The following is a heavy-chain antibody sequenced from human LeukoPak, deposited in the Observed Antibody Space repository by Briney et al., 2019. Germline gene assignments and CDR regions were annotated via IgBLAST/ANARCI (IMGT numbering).Heavy chain of an antibody. V-gene: IGHV3-21*01. CDR1: GGSISSTYW. D-gene: IGHD5-24*01. CDR2: IRSGSSNI. J-gene: IGHJ6*03. CDR3: ARVHGYRSGYYYYYMDV. Sequence: ETLSLTCAVSGGSISSTYWWTWVRQAPGKGLEWVSSIRSGSSNILYADSVKGRFTISRDNAKNSLYLQMNSLRAEDTAVYYCARVHGYRSGYYYYYMDVWGKGTTVTVSS.